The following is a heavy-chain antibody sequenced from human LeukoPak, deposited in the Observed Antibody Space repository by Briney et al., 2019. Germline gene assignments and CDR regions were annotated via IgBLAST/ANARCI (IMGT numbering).Heavy chain of an antibody. Sequence: GGSLRLSCAAAGLTFSNYGMHWVRQAPGKGLQWVAYIRYDGRNKYSADSVKGRFTIYRDNSKSTLYLQMNSLRPEDTAVYYCAKSRYYFDYWGQGTLVTVSS. CDR1: GLTFSNYG. CDR2: IRYDGRNK. CDR3: AKSRYYFDY. J-gene: IGHJ4*02. V-gene: IGHV3-30*02.